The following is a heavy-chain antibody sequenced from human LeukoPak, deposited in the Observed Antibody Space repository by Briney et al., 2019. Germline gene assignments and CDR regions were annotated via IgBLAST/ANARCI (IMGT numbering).Heavy chain of an antibody. CDR3: AREGVNYYDSSGYYAVS. V-gene: IGHV3-66*01. J-gene: IGHJ5*02. CDR1: GFTFSNYW. CDR2: IYSGGAT. Sequence: VGSLRLSCAASGFTFSNYWMSWVRQAPGKGLEWVSTIYSGGATYYSDSVRGRFTISRDSSQNTVYLQMNSLRAEDTAVYYCAREGVNYYDSSGYYAVSWGQGTLVTVSS. D-gene: IGHD3-22*01.